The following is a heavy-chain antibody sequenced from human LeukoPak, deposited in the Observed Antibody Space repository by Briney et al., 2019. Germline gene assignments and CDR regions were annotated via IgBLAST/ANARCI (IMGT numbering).Heavy chain of an antibody. CDR1: EFTFTNYW. CDR2: MSPDENEK. V-gene: IGHV3-7*03. Sequence: GGSLRLSCAITEFTFTNYWMNWVRQASGKGLEWVANMSPDENEKKYVDSVKGRFTISTDNAKKTLYLQMNSLRAEDTAIYYCLGYGNDNPWGQGALVTVSS. J-gene: IGHJ4*02. CDR3: LGYGNDNP. D-gene: IGHD5-12*01.